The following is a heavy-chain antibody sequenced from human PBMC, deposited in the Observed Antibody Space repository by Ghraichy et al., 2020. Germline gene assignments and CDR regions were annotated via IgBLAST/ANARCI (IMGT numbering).Heavy chain of an antibody. J-gene: IGHJ6*02. CDR3: AKVGDNMGMDV. V-gene: IGHV3-23*01. CDR1: GFTFSSYA. Sequence: GESLNISCAASGFTFSSYAMSWVRQAPGKGLEWVSAISGSGGSTYYADSVKGRFTISRDNSKNTLYLQMNSLRAEDTAVYYCAKVGDNMGMDVWGQGTTVTVSS. D-gene: IGHD1-26*01. CDR2: ISGSGGST.